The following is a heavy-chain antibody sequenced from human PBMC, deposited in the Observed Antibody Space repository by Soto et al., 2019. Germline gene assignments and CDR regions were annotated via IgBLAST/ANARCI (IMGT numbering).Heavy chain of an antibody. CDR2: IYNTGST. CDR1: GYSISSGYW. Sequence: PETLSLTCGVSGYSISSGYWWAWIRQPPGKGLEWLGYIYNTGSTDYNPSLKSRVTMSVDTSKNQFSLKLRSMTAVDTAVYYCARDDEGSIGGWFDPWGQGTLVSVSS. V-gene: IGHV4-28*03. J-gene: IGHJ5*02. CDR3: ARDDEGSIGGWFDP. D-gene: IGHD3-10*01.